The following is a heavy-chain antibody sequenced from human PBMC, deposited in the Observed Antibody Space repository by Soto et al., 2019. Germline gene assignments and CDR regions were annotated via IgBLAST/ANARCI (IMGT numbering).Heavy chain of an antibody. J-gene: IGHJ5*02. D-gene: IGHD4-17*01. CDR2: INHSVST. V-gene: IGHV4-34*01. Sequence: TLSLTCAVYGGSFSGYYWTWIRQPPGKGLEWIGEINHSVSTTYNLSLKSRVTISVDTSKNQFSLWLSSVTAADTAVYYCARGLDYGDYHNWFDPWGQGTPVTVSS. CDR3: ARGLDYGDYHNWFDP. CDR1: GGSFSGYY.